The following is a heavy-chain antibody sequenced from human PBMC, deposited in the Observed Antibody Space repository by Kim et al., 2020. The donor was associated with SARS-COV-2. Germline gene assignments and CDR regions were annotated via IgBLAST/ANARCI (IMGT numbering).Heavy chain of an antibody. Sequence: SETLSLTCTVSGVSISRYYWSWIRQPPGKGLEWIGYIYYSGTTNYNPSLRSRVTLSPDTSKSQFSLKLTSVTAADTAIYYCAGGYNYGDYWGRGTLVTVSS. CDR1: GVSISRYY. CDR3: AGGYNYGDY. J-gene: IGHJ4*02. V-gene: IGHV4-59*01. D-gene: IGHD5-18*01. CDR2: IYYSGTT.